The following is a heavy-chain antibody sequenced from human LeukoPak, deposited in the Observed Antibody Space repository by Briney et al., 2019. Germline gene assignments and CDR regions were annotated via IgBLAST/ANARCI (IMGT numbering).Heavy chain of an antibody. D-gene: IGHD3-10*01. V-gene: IGHV4-39*01. CDR3: HRERWFGEPREDY. J-gene: IGHJ4*02. Sequence: SETLSLTCTVSGGSISSSSYYWGWIRQPPGKGLERIGSIYYSGSTYYNPSLKSRVTISVDTSKNQFSLKLSSVTAADTAVYYCHRERWFGEPREDYWGQGTLVTVSS. CDR2: IYYSGST. CDR1: GGSISSSSYY.